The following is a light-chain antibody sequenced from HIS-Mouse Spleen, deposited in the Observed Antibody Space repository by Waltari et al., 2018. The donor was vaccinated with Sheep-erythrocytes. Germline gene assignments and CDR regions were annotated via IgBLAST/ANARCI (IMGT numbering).Light chain of an antibody. V-gene: IGKV1-39*01. CDR3: QQSYSTPPT. J-gene: IGKJ4*01. Sequence: DIQLTQSPSSLSASVGDRVTITCRASQSISSYLNWYQQKPGQAPKLLIYAASSLQSGVPSRFSGSGSGTDFTLTISSLQPEDFATYYCQQSYSTPPTFGGGTKVEMK. CDR1: QSISSY. CDR2: AAS.